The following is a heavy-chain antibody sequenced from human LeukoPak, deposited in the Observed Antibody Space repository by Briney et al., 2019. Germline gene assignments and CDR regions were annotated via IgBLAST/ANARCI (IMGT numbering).Heavy chain of an antibody. D-gene: IGHD3-22*01. CDR2: IIPYLGIP. CDR1: GGTFGSFA. Sequence: SVKVSCKAFGGTFGSFAISWVRQAPGQGLEWMGRIIPYLGIPKYAQKFQDRVTITADRSTTTAYMELSNLRSEDTAVCYCARGGHYDVDAMDVWGQGTTVTVSS. J-gene: IGHJ6*02. V-gene: IGHV1-69*04. CDR3: ARGGHYDVDAMDV.